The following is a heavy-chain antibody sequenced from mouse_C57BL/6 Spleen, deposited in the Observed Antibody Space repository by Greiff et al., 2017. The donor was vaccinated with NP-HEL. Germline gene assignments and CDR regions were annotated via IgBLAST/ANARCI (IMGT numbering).Heavy chain of an antibody. CDR1: GYTFTDYE. D-gene: IGHD1-1*01. Sequence: VQRVESGAELVRPGASVTLSCKASGYTFTDYEMHWVKQTPVHGLEWIGAIDPETGGTAYNQKFKGKAILTADKSSSTAYMELRSLTSEDSAVYYCTRGDYGSSYWYFDVWGTGTTVTVSS. CDR2: IDPETGGT. V-gene: IGHV1-15*01. J-gene: IGHJ1*03. CDR3: TRGDYGSSYWYFDV.